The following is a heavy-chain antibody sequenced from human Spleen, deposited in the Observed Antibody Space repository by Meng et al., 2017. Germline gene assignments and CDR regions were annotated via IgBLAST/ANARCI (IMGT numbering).Heavy chain of an antibody. CDR1: RASIRSLSL. J-gene: IGHJ4*02. D-gene: IGHD6-19*01. V-gene: IGHV4/OR15-8*02. CDR3: ASWIYSCGWQ. CDR2: IYHGGDT. Sequence: LQGSPPGLLLPSSPRSLPFVCARASIRSLSLWSWVRQPPWKWLECIGEIYHGGDTNYNPSLKSRVTIAIDRSKNQFSLKLSSVTAADTAVYYCASWIYSCGWQWGQGTLVTVSS.